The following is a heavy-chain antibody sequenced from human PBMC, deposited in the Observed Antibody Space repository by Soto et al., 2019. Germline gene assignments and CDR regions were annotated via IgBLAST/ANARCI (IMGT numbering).Heavy chain of an antibody. CDR2: IWYDGSNK. CDR1: GFTFSSYG. CDR3: AREPHITMVRGVTYYYYGMDV. V-gene: IGHV3-33*01. D-gene: IGHD3-10*01. Sequence: QVQLVESGGGVVQPGRSLRLSCAASGFTFSSYGMHWVRQAPGKGLEWVAVIWYDGSNKYYADSVKGRFTISRDNSKNTLYLQMNSLRAEDTAVYYCAREPHITMVRGVTYYYYGMDVW. J-gene: IGHJ6*01.